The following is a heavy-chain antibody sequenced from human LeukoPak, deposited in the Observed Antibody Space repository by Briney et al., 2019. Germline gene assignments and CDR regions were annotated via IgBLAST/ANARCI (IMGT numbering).Heavy chain of an antibody. D-gene: IGHD3-22*01. CDR2: IYYSGST. V-gene: IGHV4-59*11. CDR1: GGSIRSHY. Sequence: SETLSLTCTVSGGSIRSHYWSWIRQPPGKGMEWIGYIYYSGSTNYNPSLKSRVTISVDTSKNQFSLKLSSVTAADTAVYYCARDQGDYDSSGYYGYFDYWGQGALVTVSS. CDR3: ARDQGDYDSSGYYGYFDY. J-gene: IGHJ4*02.